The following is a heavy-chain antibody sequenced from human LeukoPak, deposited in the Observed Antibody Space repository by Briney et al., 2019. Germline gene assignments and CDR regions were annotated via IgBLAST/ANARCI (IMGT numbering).Heavy chain of an antibody. CDR1: GFTVSSNY. V-gene: IGHV3-66*01. J-gene: IGHJ4*02. Sequence: GGSLRLSCAASGFTVSSNYMSWVRQAPGKGLEWVSVIYSGGSTYYADSVKGRFTISRDNSKNTLYLQMNSLKTEDTAVYYCATLPSGSWSAYWGQGTLVTVSS. CDR2: IYSGGST. CDR3: ATLPSGSWSAY. D-gene: IGHD1-26*01.